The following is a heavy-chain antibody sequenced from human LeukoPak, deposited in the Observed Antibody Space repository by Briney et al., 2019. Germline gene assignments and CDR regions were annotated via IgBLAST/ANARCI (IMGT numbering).Heavy chain of an antibody. J-gene: IGHJ6*03. D-gene: IGHD3-3*01. Sequence: SETLSLTCTVSGGSISSSSYYWGWIRRPPGKGLEWIGSIYYSGSTYYNPSLKSRVTISVDTSKNQFSLKLSSVTAADTAVYYCARDGSGSIFGVDPYYYYYYMDVWGKGTTVTVSS. CDR1: GGSISSSSYY. CDR3: ARDGSGSIFGVDPYYYYYYMDV. CDR2: IYYSGST. V-gene: IGHV4-39*07.